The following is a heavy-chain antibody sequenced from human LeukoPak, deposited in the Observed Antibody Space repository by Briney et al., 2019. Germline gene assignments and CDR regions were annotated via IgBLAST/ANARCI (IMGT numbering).Heavy chain of an antibody. CDR3: TSTHSSGWSYYFDY. J-gene: IGHJ4*02. CDR1: GFTVSSNY. CDR2: IYSGGST. V-gene: IGHV3-66*02. D-gene: IGHD6-19*01. Sequence: PGGSLRLSCAASGFTVSSNYMSWVRQAPGKGLEWVSVIYSGGSTYYADSVKGRFTISRDNSKNTLYLQMNSLRAEDTAVYYCTSTHSSGWSYYFDYWGQGTLVTVSS.